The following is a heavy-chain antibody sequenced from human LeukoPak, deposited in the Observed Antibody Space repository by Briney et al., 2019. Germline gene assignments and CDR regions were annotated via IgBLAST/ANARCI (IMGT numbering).Heavy chain of an antibody. D-gene: IGHD3-9*01. Sequence: GGSLRLSCTASGFIFSTSWMTWVRQAPGKGLEWVANIKQDGSEKYYVDSVKGRFTISRDNAKNSLYLQMNRLRAEDTAVYYCSTDSTIVYWGQGTLVTVSS. CDR3: STDSTIVY. CDR1: GFIFSTSW. CDR2: IKQDGSEK. V-gene: IGHV3-7*03. J-gene: IGHJ4*02.